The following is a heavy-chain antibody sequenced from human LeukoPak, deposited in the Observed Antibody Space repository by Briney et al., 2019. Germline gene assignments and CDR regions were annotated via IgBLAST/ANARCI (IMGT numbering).Heavy chain of an antibody. V-gene: IGHV4-31*03. Sequence: SETLSLTCTVSGGSINSGGYYWSWIRQHPGKGLEWIGYIYYSGSTYYNPSLKSRVTISVDTSKNQFSLKLSSVTAADTAVYYCARGRQLAEDYWGQGTLVTVSS. CDR3: ARGRQLAEDY. CDR1: GGSINSGGYY. D-gene: IGHD6-13*01. CDR2: IYYSGST. J-gene: IGHJ4*02.